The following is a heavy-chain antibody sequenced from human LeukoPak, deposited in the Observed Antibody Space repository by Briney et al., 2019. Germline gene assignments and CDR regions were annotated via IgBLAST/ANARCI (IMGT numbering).Heavy chain of an antibody. Sequence: GGSLRLSCAASGFTFSSYTMNWVRPATGKGLEWVSYISSTSSAIYYAGSVKGRFTISRDNAKNSLYLQMNSLRAEDTGVYYCAREPIVARPLDYWGQGTLVTVSS. CDR3: AREPIVARPLDY. D-gene: IGHD6-6*01. CDR1: GFTFSSYT. J-gene: IGHJ4*02. V-gene: IGHV3-48*01. CDR2: ISSTSSAI.